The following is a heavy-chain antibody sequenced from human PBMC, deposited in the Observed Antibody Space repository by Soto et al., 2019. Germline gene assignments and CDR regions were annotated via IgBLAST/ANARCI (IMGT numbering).Heavy chain of an antibody. Sequence: QVHLVQSGAEVKKPGASVKVSCKGSGYAFTTYGITWVRQAPGQGLEWMGWISAHNGNTNYAQKLQGRVTVSRDTSTSTAYMEPSSLRSEDTAVYYCARGRYGDYWPQGDLVTVSS. CDR2: ISAHNGNT. CDR1: GYAFTTYG. J-gene: IGHJ4*02. CDR3: ARGRYGDY. D-gene: IGHD1-1*01. V-gene: IGHV1-18*01.